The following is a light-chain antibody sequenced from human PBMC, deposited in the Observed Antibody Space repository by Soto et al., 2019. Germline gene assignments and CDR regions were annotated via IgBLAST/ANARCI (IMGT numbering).Light chain of an antibody. CDR2: DAS. Sequence: EIVLTQSPATLSLSPGERATLSCRASQSVSSYLAWYQQKPGQAPRLLIYDASNRATGIPARFSGSASGTDFTLTISRLEPEDFAVYSCQQRSNWPPLFTFGPGTKVDIK. V-gene: IGKV3-11*01. CDR3: QQRSNWPPLFT. CDR1: QSVSSY. J-gene: IGKJ3*01.